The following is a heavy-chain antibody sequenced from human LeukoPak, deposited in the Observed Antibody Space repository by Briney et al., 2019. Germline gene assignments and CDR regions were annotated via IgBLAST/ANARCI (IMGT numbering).Heavy chain of an antibody. CDR3: ARTAYTTSSLGF. V-gene: IGHV3-23*01. Sequence: GGSLKLSCAASGFTFTSYALSWVRQAPGKGLEWVSVISGNGGSTHYADSAKGRFTISRDNSKNTLHLQMNSLRAEDTAVYHCARTAYTTSSLGFWGQGTLVTVSS. J-gene: IGHJ4*02. CDR2: ISGNGGST. D-gene: IGHD6-6*01. CDR1: GFTFTSYA.